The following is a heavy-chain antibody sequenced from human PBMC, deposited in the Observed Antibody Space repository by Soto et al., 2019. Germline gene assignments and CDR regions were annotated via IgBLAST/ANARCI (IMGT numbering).Heavy chain of an antibody. CDR3: ARHKTYYYDSSGYSYYYYYYGMDV. CDR1: GGSFSGYY. D-gene: IGHD3-22*01. Sequence: KTSETLSLTCAVYGGSFSGYYWSWIRQPPGKGLEWIGEINHSGSTNYNPSLKSRVTISVDTSKNQFSLKLSSVTAAYTAVYYCARHKTYYYDSSGYSYYYYYYGMDVWGQGTTVTVAS. CDR2: INHSGST. J-gene: IGHJ6*02. V-gene: IGHV4-34*01.